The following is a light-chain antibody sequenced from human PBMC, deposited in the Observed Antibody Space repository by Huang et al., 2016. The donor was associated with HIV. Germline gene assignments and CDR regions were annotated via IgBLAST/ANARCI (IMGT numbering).Light chain of an antibody. Sequence: EIVLTQSPATLSLSPGDRATLSCGASQSLSSSYLAWYQQTPGLAPRLLIYDASNRATGIPDRVSGSGSGTDFTLTISRLEPEDFAVYYCQQYGSSPLTFGGGTKVEIK. V-gene: IGKV3D-20*01. J-gene: IGKJ4*01. CDR1: QSLSSSY. CDR2: DAS. CDR3: QQYGSSPLT.